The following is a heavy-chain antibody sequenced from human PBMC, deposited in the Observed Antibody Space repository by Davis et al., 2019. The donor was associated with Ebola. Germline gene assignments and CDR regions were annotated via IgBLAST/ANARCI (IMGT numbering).Heavy chain of an antibody. V-gene: IGHV3-9*01. Sequence: GGSLRLSCAASGFTFSSYDMHWVRQATGKGLEWVSGISWNSGSIGYADSVKGRFTISRDNAKNSLYLQMNSLKAEDTALYYCAKGIGSYLPYYFDYWGQGTLVTVSS. D-gene: IGHD1-26*01. J-gene: IGHJ4*02. CDR3: AKGIGSYLPYYFDY. CDR2: ISWNSGSI. CDR1: GFTFSSYD.